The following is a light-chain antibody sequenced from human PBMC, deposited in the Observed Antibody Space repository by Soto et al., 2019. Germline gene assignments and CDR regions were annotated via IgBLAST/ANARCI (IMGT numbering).Light chain of an antibody. CDR1: QTVSSNS. Sequence: EIVLTQSPGTLSLSPGERATLSCRASQTVSSNSLAWYQQKPGQAPRLLIYAASTRATGIPDRFSGSGSGTDFTLSISRLEPEDFAVYYCQLYGTSPKPFGQGTKVEIK. CDR2: AAS. CDR3: QLYGTSPKP. V-gene: IGKV3-20*01. J-gene: IGKJ1*01.